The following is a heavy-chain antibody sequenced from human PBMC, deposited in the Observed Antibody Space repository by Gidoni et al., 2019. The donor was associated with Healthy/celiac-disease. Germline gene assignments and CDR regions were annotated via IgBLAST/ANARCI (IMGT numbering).Heavy chain of an antibody. D-gene: IGHD3-3*01. J-gene: IGHJ6*02. V-gene: IGHV3-7*01. CDR1: GFTFSRYW. CDR2: IKQDGSEK. CDR3: ARDRSGGYDFWSGYYFGDYGMDV. Sequence: EVQLVESGGGLVQPGGSLRLSCAASGFTFSRYWMSWVRQAPGKGLEWVANIKQDGSEKYYVDSVKGRFTISRDNAKNSLYLQMNSLRAEDTAVYYCARDRSGGYDFWSGYYFGDYGMDVWGQGTTVTVSS.